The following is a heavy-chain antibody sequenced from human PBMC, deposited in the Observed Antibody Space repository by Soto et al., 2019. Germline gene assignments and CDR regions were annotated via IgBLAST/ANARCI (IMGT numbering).Heavy chain of an antibody. CDR3: ARDPGYCSGGICYRYMDV. CDR2: IHSGNSA. D-gene: IGHD2-15*01. V-gene: IGHV3-53*04. CDR1: GLIVNNNY. Sequence: EMQLVESGGGLVNPGGSLRLSCAASGLIVNNNYMNWVRQAPGKGLEWVSVIHSGNSASYADSVMGRFTISRHNSKNMVYLQMNSLRAEDTAVYYCARDPGYCSGGICYRYMDVWGKGTTVTGSS. J-gene: IGHJ6*03.